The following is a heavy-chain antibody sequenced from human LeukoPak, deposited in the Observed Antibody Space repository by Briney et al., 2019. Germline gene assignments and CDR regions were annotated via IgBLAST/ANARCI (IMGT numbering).Heavy chain of an antibody. J-gene: IGHJ4*02. CDR2: IYYSGST. D-gene: IGHD4-23*01. CDR1: GGSISSGDYY. V-gene: IGHV4-30-4*08. Sequence: SETLSLXCTVSGGSISSGDYYWSWIRQPPGKGLEWIGYIYYSGSTYYNPSLKSRVTISVDTSKNQFSLKLSSVTAADTAVYYCARFLTGGIYYFDYWGQGTLVTVSS. CDR3: ARFLTGGIYYFDY.